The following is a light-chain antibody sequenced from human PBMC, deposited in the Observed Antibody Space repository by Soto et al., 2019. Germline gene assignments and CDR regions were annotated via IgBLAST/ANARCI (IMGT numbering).Light chain of an antibody. Sequence: QSVLTQPPSVSAAPGQKVTISCSGSSSNIANNYVSWYQQLPGTAPKLLMYKNNKRPSGIPDRFSGSKSGTSATLGITGLQTGDEADYYCGTWDTSLSAGVFGGGTKLTVL. V-gene: IGLV1-51*02. CDR2: KNN. CDR3: GTWDTSLSAGV. CDR1: SSNIANNY. J-gene: IGLJ3*02.